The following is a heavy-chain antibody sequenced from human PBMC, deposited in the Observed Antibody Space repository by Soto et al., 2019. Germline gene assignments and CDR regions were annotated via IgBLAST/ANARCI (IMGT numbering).Heavy chain of an antibody. Sequence: QVQLQESGPGLVKPSQTLSLTCTVSGGSIRSGDYYWSWIRQPPGKGLEWIGYIYYSGSTYYNPSLQSRVTISVDTSKNQFSLKLSSVSAADTAVYYCASDEGDYGGGQYYFDYWGQGTLVTVAS. CDR3: ASDEGDYGGGQYYFDY. D-gene: IGHD4-17*01. V-gene: IGHV4-30-4*01. CDR2: IYYSGST. J-gene: IGHJ4*02. CDR1: GGSIRSGDYY.